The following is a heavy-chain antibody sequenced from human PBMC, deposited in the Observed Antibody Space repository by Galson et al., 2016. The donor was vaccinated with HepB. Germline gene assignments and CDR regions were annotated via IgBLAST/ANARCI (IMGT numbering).Heavy chain of an antibody. J-gene: IGHJ4*02. D-gene: IGHD6-25*01. Sequence: SLRLSCAASEFTVTDNYMSWVRQAPGKGLEWISIIYRGGDTYYSDSVRGRFTISRHTSNNTVDLQMNSLRADDKALYYCATLAAAGIYGFDHWGQGALVTVSS. V-gene: IGHV3-53*04. CDR3: ATLAAAGIYGFDH. CDR2: IYRGGDT. CDR1: EFTVTDNY.